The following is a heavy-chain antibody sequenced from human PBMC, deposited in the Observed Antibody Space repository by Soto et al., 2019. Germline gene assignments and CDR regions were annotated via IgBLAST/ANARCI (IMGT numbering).Heavy chain of an antibody. J-gene: IGHJ6*02. CDR1: GFTFSSYS. V-gene: IGHV3-21*01. D-gene: IGHD6-13*01. CDR2: ISSSSSYI. CDR3: ARDKGGIAALHYYYYYGMDV. Sequence: EVQLVESGGGLVKPGGSLRLPCAASGFTFSSYSMNWVRQAPGKGLEWVSSISSSSSYIYYADSVKGRFTISRDNAKNSLYLQMNSLRAEDTAVYYCARDKGGIAALHYYYYYGMDVWGQGTTVTVSS.